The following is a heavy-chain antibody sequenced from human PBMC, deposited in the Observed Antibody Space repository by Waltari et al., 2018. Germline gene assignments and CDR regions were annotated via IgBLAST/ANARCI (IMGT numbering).Heavy chain of an antibody. CDR2: INWSGST. D-gene: IGHD1-1*01. Sequence: QLQLQQSGPGLVKPSETLSLTCTVSGGSIRSSHHYWGWIRTPPGKGLDYIGSINWSGSTFNNPSLKSRLTISLVMSNNQFSLNLTSVTAADTAVYYCARLNWPLGSVNIDYWGQGTLVTVSS. V-gene: IGHV4-39*01. CDR1: GGSIRSSHHY. J-gene: IGHJ4*02. CDR3: ARLNWPLGSVNIDY.